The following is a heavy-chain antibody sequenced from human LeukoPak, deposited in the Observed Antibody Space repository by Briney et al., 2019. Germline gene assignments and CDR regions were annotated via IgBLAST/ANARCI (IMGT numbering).Heavy chain of an antibody. J-gene: IGHJ3*02. Sequence: PGGSLRLSCAASGFTVSSNYMSWVRQAPGKGLEWVSVIYSGGSTYYADSVKGRFTISRDNSKNTLYLQMNSLRAEDTAVYYCARDLPSYDYVWGSYRHGAFDIWGQGTMVTVSS. CDR3: ARDLPSYDYVWGSYRHGAFDI. D-gene: IGHD3-16*02. CDR2: IYSGGST. V-gene: IGHV3-53*01. CDR1: GFTVSSNY.